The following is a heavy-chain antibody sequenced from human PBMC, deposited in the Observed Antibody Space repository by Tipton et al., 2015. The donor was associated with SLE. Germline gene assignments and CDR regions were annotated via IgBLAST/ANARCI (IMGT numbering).Heavy chain of an antibody. D-gene: IGHD3-22*01. J-gene: IGHJ4*02. CDR2: MNPNSGNT. V-gene: IGHV1-8*01. CDR3: ARVGRDSSGPWYRLY. Sequence: QSGPEVKKPGASVKVSCKASGYTFTSYDINWVRQATGQGLEWMGWMNPNSGNTGYAQKFQGRVTMTRNTSISTAYMELSSLRSENTAVYYCARVGRDSSGPWYRLYWGQGTLVTVSS. CDR1: GYTFTSYD.